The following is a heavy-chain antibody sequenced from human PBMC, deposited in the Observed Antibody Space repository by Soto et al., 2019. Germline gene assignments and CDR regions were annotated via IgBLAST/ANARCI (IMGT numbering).Heavy chain of an antibody. V-gene: IGHV1-69*06. J-gene: IGHJ6*02. CDR3: DREKFHAPYYYFGMDV. Sequence: SVKVSCKASGGTFSSYAISWVRQAPGQGLEWMGGIIPIFGTANYAQKFQGRVTITADKSTSTAYMELSSLRSEDTAVYYCDREKFHAPYYYFGMDVWGQGTTVTVSS. D-gene: IGHD2-21*01. CDR2: IIPIFGTA. CDR1: GGTFSSYA.